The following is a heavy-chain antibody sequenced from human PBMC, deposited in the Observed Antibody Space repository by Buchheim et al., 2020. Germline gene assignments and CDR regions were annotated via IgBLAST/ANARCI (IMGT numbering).Heavy chain of an antibody. J-gene: IGHJ4*02. CDR2: INANSGGT. Sequence: QVQLVQSGAEVQKPGASVKVSCKASGYSFTGYYIHWVRQAPGQGLEWMGRINANSGGTTYAQKFQGRVTMTRDTSIKTAHMEVSRLSSDDTAVYFCARAPPYSSDWLEVDYWGQGTL. CDR1: GYSFTGYY. CDR3: ARAPPYSSDWLEVDY. D-gene: IGHD6-19*01. V-gene: IGHV1-2*06.